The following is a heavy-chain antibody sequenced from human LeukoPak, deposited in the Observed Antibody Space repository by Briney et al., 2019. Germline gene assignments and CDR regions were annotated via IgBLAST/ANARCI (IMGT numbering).Heavy chain of an antibody. CDR3: ARDDTSKIYGTNAPFDY. J-gene: IGHJ4*02. CDR1: GFTVSSNY. Sequence: GGSLRLSCAASGFTVSSNYMSWVRQAPGKGLEWVSVIYSGGSTYYADSVKGRFTISRDNSKNTLYLQMNSLRAEDTAVYYCARDDTSKIYGTNAPFDYWGQGTLVTVSS. V-gene: IGHV3-66*01. CDR2: IYSGGST. D-gene: IGHD2-2*01.